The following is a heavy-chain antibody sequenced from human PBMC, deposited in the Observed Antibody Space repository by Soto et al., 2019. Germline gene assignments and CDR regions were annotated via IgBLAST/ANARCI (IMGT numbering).Heavy chain of an antibody. CDR1: GVSITNTSYY. CDR3: ARHGSY. J-gene: IGHJ4*02. CDR2: IYFSGST. Sequence: QLQLQESGPGLVKPSETLSLTCTVSGVSITNTSYYWGWIRQPPGKGLEWIGTIYFSGSTFYHPSLKSRLTIPVDTSKNQFSLGLSSVTAADTAVYYCARHGSYWGQGTLVAVSS. V-gene: IGHV4-39*01.